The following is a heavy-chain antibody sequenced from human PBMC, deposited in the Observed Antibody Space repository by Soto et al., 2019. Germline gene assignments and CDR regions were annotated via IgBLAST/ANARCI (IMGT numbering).Heavy chain of an antibody. V-gene: IGHV1-18*01. D-gene: IGHD5-18*01. CDR1: GYTFTSYG. J-gene: IGHJ6*02. Sequence: ASVKVSCKASGYTFTSYGISWVRQAPGQGLEWMGWISAYNGNTNYAQKLQGRVTMTTDTSTSTAYMKLRSLRSDDTAVYYCARVGGYSYGFHYYYGMDVWGQGTTVTVSS. CDR2: ISAYNGNT. CDR3: ARVGGYSYGFHYYYGMDV.